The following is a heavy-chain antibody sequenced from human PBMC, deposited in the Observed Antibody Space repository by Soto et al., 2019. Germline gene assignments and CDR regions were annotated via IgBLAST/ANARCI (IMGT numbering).Heavy chain of an antibody. V-gene: IGHV4-34*01. D-gene: IGHD6-19*01. J-gene: IGHJ5*02. CDR2: INHSGST. Sequence: QVQLQQWGAGLLKPSETLSLTCAVYGGSFSGYYWSWIRQPPGKGLEWIGEINHSGSTNYNPSLKSRVTISVDTSKNQFSLKLSSVTAADTAVYYCARGIKEYSSGWYQGNWFDPWGQGTLVTVSS. CDR3: ARGIKEYSSGWYQGNWFDP. CDR1: GGSFSGYY.